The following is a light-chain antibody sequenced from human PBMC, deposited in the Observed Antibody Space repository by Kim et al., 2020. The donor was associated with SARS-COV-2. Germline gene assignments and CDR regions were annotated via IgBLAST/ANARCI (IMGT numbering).Light chain of an antibody. CDR1: ETVTSNY. CDR3: HQYVSSPWT. Sequence: LSPGDRAALSCRARETVTSNYLAWYQQIPGQAPRLLVYGASGRAAGIPDRFSGSGSGTDFTLTISRVQLEDFGVYYCHQYVSSPWTFGQGTKLEI. CDR2: GAS. V-gene: IGKV3-20*01. J-gene: IGKJ1*01.